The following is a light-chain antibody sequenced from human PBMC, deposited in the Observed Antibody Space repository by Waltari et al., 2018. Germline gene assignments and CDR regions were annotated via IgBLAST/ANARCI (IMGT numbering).Light chain of an antibody. Sequence: DIQLTQSPSSLSASVRDRVTLTCQASQDISKYLSWYQQKPGKAPKLLIYGASNLETGVPSRFSGSGAGTDFTFTISSLQPEDIATYYCQQYDNLPVTFGQGTKVEIK. V-gene: IGKV1-33*01. CDR1: QDISKY. CDR2: GAS. J-gene: IGKJ1*01. CDR3: QQYDNLPVT.